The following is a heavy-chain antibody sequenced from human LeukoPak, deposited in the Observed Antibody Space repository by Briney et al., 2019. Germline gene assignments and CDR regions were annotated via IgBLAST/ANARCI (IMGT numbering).Heavy chain of an antibody. CDR3: ARGDWGLATTLTLFDY. D-gene: IGHD5-24*01. V-gene: IGHV3-21*01. J-gene: IGHJ4*02. Sequence: GGSLRLSCAASGFTFSSYSMNWVRQAPGKGLEWVSSISSSSSYIYYADSVKGRFTISGDNAKNSLYLQMNSLRAEDTAVYYCARGDWGLATTLTLFDYWGQGTLVTVSS. CDR2: ISSSSSYI. CDR1: GFTFSSYS.